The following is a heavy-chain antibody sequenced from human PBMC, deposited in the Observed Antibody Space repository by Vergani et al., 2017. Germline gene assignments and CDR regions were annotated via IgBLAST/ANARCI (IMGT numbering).Heavy chain of an antibody. CDR1: GFTFSSYG. J-gene: IGHJ6*02. V-gene: IGHV3-33*01. Sequence: QVQLVESGGGVVQPGRSLRLSCAASGFTFSSYGMHWVRQAPGKGLEWVAVIWYDGSNQYYADSVKGRFTISRDNSKNTLYLQMNSLRAEDTAVYYCARGGYSYGLPLINYGMDVWGQGTTVTVSS. CDR3: ARGGYSYGLPLINYGMDV. D-gene: IGHD5-18*01. CDR2: IWYDGSNQ.